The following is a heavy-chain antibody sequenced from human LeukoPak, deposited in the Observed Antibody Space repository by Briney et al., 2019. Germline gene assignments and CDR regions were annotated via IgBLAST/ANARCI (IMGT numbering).Heavy chain of an antibody. CDR3: AKGDLEN. CDR2: MTHDGSDE. V-gene: IGHV3-7*01. J-gene: IGHJ4*02. Sequence: PGGSLRLSCAASGFTVNYWMSWARQAPGKGLEWVATMTHDGSDEYYLDSVKGRFTISRDSAKNSIYLQMNSLRVEVTSTYYCAKGDLENWGQGTLVTVSS. CDR1: GFTVNYW.